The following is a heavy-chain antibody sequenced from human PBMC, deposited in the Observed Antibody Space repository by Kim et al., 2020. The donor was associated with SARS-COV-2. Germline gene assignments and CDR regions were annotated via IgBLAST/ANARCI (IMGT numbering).Heavy chain of an antibody. J-gene: IGHJ3*02. Sequence: GGSLRLSCAASGFTFDDYAMHWVRQAPGKGLEWVSGISWNSGSIGYADSVKGRFTISRDNAKNSLYLQMNSLRAEDTALYYCAKDMFPLVAGGLDDAFDIWGQGTMVTVSS. CDR1: GFTFDDYA. D-gene: IGHD6-19*01. CDR3: AKDMFPLVAGGLDDAFDI. V-gene: IGHV3-9*01. CDR2: ISWNSGSI.